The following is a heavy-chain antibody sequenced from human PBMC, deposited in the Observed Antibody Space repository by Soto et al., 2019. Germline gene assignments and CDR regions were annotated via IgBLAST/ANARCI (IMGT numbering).Heavy chain of an antibody. CDR3: ARDGSSSWYYFDY. V-gene: IGHV1-69*08. CDR1: GGTFSSYT. CDR2: IIPILGIA. J-gene: IGHJ4*02. Sequence: QVQLVQSGAAVKKPGSSVKVSCKASGGTFSSYTISWVRQAPGQGLEWMGRIIPILGIANYAQKFQGRVTITADKSTSTAYMELSSLRSEDTAVYYCARDGSSSWYYFDYWGQGTLVTVSS. D-gene: IGHD6-13*01.